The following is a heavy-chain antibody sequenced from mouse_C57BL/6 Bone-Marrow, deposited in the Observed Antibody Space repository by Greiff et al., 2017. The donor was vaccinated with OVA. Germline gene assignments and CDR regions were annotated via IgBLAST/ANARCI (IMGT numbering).Heavy chain of an antibody. V-gene: IGHV2-2*01. CDR2: IWSGGST. J-gene: IGHJ3*01. CDR3: ASPFTTEFAY. D-gene: IGHD2-12*01. CDR1: GFSLTSYG. Sequence: QVQLQQSGPGLVQPSQSLSITCTVSGFSLTSYGVHWVRQSPGKGLEWLGVIWSGGSTDYNAAFISRLSISKDNSKSQVFFKMNSLQADDTAIYYCASPFTTEFAYWGQGTLVTVSA.